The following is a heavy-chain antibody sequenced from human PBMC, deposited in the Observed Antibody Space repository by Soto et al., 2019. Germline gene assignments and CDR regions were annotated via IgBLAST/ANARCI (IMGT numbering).Heavy chain of an antibody. CDR3: ARRESFRGSHSFDI. V-gene: IGHV4-39*01. D-gene: IGHD3-10*01. Sequence: QLQLQESGPGVVKPSETLSLTCTVSGGSVSSSSYYWGWIRQPPGKGLECIGSIYYSGSTYYNPSLNSRVTISVDTSKNQFSRKLSSVTAADTAVYYCARRESFRGSHSFDIWGQGTMVTVSS. CDR1: GGSVSSSSYY. J-gene: IGHJ3*02. CDR2: IYYSGST.